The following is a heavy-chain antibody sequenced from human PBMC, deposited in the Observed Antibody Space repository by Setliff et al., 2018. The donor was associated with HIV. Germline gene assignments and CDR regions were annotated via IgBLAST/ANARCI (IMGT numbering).Heavy chain of an antibody. CDR3: ARATYGDYEGYDGDDAFDI. V-gene: IGHV1-69*05. CDR1: GYTFTSYG. D-gene: IGHD4-17*01. Sequence: GASVKVSCKASGYTFTSYGISWVRQAPGQGLEWMGGIIPIFGTANYAQKFQGRVTITTDESTSTAYMELSSLRPEDTAVYYCARATYGDYEGYDGDDAFDIWGQGTMVTVSS. CDR2: IIPIFGTA. J-gene: IGHJ3*02.